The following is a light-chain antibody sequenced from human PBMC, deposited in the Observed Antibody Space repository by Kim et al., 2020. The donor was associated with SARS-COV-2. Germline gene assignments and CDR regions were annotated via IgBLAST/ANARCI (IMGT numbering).Light chain of an antibody. CDR2: DAS. J-gene: IGKJ1*01. V-gene: IGKV1-5*01. CDR1: QSINIW. CDR3: QEYKSDSWT. Sequence: GDRVTITCRASQSINIWLAWYQQKPGKAPNLLIYDASNLETGVPSTFSGSGSGTQFTLTISSLQPDDFATYYCQEYKSDSWTFGQGTKVESK.